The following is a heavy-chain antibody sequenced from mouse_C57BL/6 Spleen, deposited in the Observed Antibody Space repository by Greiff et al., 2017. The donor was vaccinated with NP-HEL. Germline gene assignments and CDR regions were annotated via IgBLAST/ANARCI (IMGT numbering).Heavy chain of an antibody. Sequence: QVQLQQSGAELVKPGASVKLSCKASGYTFTEYTIHWVKQRSGQGLEWIGWFYPGSGSIKYNEKFKDKATLTADKYSSTAYMELSRVTSEDSAGYICARHEDHGFYNYGSSPPRYAMDYWGQGTSVTVSS. CDR1: GYTFTEYT. V-gene: IGHV1-62-2*01. CDR2: FYPGSGSI. J-gene: IGHJ4*01. CDR3: ARHEDHGFYNYGSSPPRYAMDY. D-gene: IGHD1-1*01.